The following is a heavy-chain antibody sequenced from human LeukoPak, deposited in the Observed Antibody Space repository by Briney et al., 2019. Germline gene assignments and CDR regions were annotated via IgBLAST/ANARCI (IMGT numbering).Heavy chain of an antibody. CDR1: GYTFSSYY. D-gene: IGHD1-14*01. CDR3: ARGVSRPRNLYYYMDV. J-gene: IGHJ6*03. Sequence: ASVKVSCKSSGYTFSSYYIHWVRQAPRQGLEWMGWMNPNSGNTGYAQKFQGRVTITRNTSISTAYMELSSLRSEDTAVYYCARGVSRPRNLYYYMDVWGKGTTVTVSS. V-gene: IGHV1-8*01. CDR2: MNPNSGNT.